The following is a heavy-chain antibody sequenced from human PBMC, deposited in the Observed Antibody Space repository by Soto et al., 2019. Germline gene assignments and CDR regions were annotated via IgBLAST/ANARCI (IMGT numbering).Heavy chain of an antibody. Sequence: QVQLVQSGAEVKRPGSSVKVSCKASGDTFAFHSINWVRQAPGLGLEWMGRINPILSMSNYAQRFQGRVTMTADKSTSTAYMVLSSLISEDPAIYYCATSYGSGYRAFDYWGQGALVTVSS. CDR3: ATSYGSGYRAFDY. V-gene: IGHV1-69*02. D-gene: IGHD3-10*01. J-gene: IGHJ4*02. CDR1: GDTFAFHS. CDR2: INPILSMS.